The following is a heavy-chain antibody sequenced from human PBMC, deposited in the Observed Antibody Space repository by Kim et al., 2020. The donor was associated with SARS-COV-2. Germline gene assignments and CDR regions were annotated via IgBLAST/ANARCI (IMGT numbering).Heavy chain of an antibody. Sequence: SSTTDADSVKGRFNVSRDNAKNTLYLQMNSLRVEDTAVYYCARGNYHGMDVWGQGTTVTVSS. J-gene: IGHJ6*02. V-gene: IGHV3-74*01. CDR2: SST. CDR3: ARGNYHGMDV.